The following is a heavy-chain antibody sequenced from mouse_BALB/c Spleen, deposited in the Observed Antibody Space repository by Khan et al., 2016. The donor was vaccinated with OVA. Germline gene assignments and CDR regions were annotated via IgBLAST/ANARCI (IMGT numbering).Heavy chain of an antibody. Sequence: QVQLKESGPGLVAPSQSLSITCTISGFSLTNYGVHWVRQPPGKGLEWLVVIWSDGSTTYDSALKSRLTISKDNSKCHVSLEMDSLQTDDTAMYYCARQPYYHYYIMDYWGQGTLVTVSA. D-gene: IGHD2-10*01. CDR1: GFSLTNYG. V-gene: IGHV2-6-1*01. CDR2: IWSDGST. CDR3: ARQPYYHYYIMDY. J-gene: IGHJ4*01.